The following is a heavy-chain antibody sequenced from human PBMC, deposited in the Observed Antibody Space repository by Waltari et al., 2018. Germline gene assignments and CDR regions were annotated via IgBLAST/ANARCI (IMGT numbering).Heavy chain of an antibody. CDR1: GFTFGNYA. D-gene: IGHD3-3*01. V-gene: IGHV3-23*03. CDR2: FHSGGNT. CDR3: AKDSSPFLEHRVYYYYYMDV. Sequence: EVQLLESGGGLVQPGGSLRLSCAASGFTFGNYAMSWVRQAPGRGREWVSVFHSGGNTYYADSVKGRCTISRDNSKTTLYLLMNSLRAEDTAVYYCAKDSSPFLEHRVYYYYYMDVWGKGTTVTVSS. J-gene: IGHJ6*03.